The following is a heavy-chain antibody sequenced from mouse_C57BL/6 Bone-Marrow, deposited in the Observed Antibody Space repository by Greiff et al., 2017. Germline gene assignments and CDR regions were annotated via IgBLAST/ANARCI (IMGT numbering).Heavy chain of an antibody. D-gene: IGHD2-4*01. CDR2: IYPGSGST. J-gene: IGHJ4*01. V-gene: IGHV1-55*01. Sequence: QVQLQQPGAELVKPGASVKMSCKASGYTFTSYWITWVKQRPGQGLEWIGDIYPGSGSTNYNEKFKSKATLTVDTSSSTAYMQLSSLTSEGSAVYYCARDYYDYPYAMDYWGQGTSVTVSS. CDR1: GYTFTSYW. CDR3: ARDYYDYPYAMDY.